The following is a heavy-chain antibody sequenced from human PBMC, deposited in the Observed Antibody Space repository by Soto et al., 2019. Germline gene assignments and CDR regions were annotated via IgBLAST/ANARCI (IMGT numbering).Heavy chain of an antibody. CDR3: AGEQQLVRGRCY. CDR1: GFTFSSYA. Sequence: EVQLLESGGGLVQPGGSLRLSCAASGFTFSSYAMSWVRQAPRKGLEWVSAISGSGGSTYYADSVKGRFTISRDNSKNTLYLQMNSLRAEDTAVYYCAGEQQLVRGRCYWGQGTLVTVSS. D-gene: IGHD6-13*01. J-gene: IGHJ4*02. V-gene: IGHV3-23*01. CDR2: ISGSGGST.